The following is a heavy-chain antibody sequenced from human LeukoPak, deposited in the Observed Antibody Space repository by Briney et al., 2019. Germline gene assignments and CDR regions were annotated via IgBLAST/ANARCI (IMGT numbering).Heavy chain of an antibody. CDR1: GFTFSSYS. J-gene: IGHJ6*03. CDR3: ARGELLRLYYYYMDV. CDR2: ISSSSSYI. V-gene: IGHV3-21*01. D-gene: IGHD1-26*01. Sequence: PGGTLSLSCAVSGFTFSSYSMNWVRQAPGQGLEWVSSISSSSSYIYYADSVKGRFTISRDNAKNSLYLQMNSLRAEDTAVYYCARGELLRLYYYYMDVWGKGTTVTVSS.